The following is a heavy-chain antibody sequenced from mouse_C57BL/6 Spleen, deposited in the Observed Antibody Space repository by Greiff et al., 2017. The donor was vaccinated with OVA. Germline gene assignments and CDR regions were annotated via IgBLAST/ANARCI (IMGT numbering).Heavy chain of an antibody. V-gene: IGHV3-4*01. CDR2: LSSSGST. J-gene: IGHJ2*01. CDR3: ASVGTEYYFDY. CDR1: GYSITNGNHW. D-gene: IGHD4-1*01. Sequence: VQLKESGPALVKPSQTVSLTCTVTGYSITNGNHWWNWLRQVSGSKLVWIGYLSSSGSTDSYTSLKSRLSITRDTSKNQSFLQWNSVTTEDVATYYCASVGTEYYFDYWGQGTTLTVSS.